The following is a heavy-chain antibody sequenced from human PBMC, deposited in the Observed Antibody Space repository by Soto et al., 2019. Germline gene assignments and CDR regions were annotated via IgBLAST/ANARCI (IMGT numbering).Heavy chain of an antibody. CDR1: GYTLTELS. CDR2: FDPKDGET. D-gene: IGHD1-26*01. Sequence: ASVKVSCKVSGYTLTELSMHWVRQAPGKGLEWMGGFDPKDGETIDAQKFQGRATMTDNTSTALAYMEISRLRSEATAVYYWATEGVVGASSFDYWGRGTLVTVSS. CDR3: ATEGVVGASSFDY. V-gene: IGHV1-24*01. J-gene: IGHJ4*02.